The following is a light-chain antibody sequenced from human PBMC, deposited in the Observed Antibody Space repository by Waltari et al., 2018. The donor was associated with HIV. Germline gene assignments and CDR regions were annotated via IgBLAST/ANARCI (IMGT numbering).Light chain of an antibody. J-gene: IGLJ2*01. CDR3: YSTDSSGNHRV. CDR1: ALPKKY. Sequence: SYELTQPPSVSVSTGQTARNTCSGDALPKKYPSWDQQKSGQAPVLVIYEDSKRPSGIPERFSGSSSGTMATLTISGAQVEDEADYYCYSTDSSGNHRVFGGGTKLTVL. CDR2: EDS. V-gene: IGLV3-10*01.